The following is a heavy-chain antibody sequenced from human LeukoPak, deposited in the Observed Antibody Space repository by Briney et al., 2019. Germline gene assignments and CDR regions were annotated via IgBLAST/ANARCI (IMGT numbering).Heavy chain of an antibody. CDR1: GGTFSSYA. CDR3: ARTTYYYDSSGGIFDY. V-gene: IGHV1-69*05. J-gene: IGHJ4*02. CDR2: FIPIFGTA. Sequence: ASVKVSCKASGGTFSSYAISWVRQAPGQGLEWMGSFIPIFGTANYAQKFQGRVTITTDESTSTAYMELSSLRSEDTAVYYCARTTYYYDSSGGIFDYWGQGTLVTVSS. D-gene: IGHD3-22*01.